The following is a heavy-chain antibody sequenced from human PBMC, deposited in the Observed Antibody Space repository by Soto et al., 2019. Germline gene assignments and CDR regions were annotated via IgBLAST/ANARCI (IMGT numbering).Heavy chain of an antibody. CDR3: ARVVIVGTSYYFDY. Sequence: GGSLSLSCAASGFTFSDHYMYWVRQPPVNGLEFVGRIRNISNSCTTEYSASVKGIFTFSIDYSNISLYLQINSLKTEDTAVYYGARVVIVGTSYYFDYWGQGT. D-gene: IGHD5-12*01. J-gene: IGHJ4*02. CDR2: IRNISNSCTT. CDR1: GFTFSDHY. V-gene: IGHV3-72*01.